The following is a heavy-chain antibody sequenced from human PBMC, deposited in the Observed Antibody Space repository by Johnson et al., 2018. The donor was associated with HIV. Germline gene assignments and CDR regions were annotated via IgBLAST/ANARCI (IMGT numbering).Heavy chain of an antibody. CDR1: GFTFSSYA. V-gene: IGHV3-30*04. CDR2: ISYDGSNK. D-gene: IGHD5-12*01. CDR3: AKDSGYENAFDI. Sequence: QVQLVESGGGLVKPGGSLGLSCAVSGFTFSSYAMHWVRQAPGKGLEWITVISYDGSNKYYADSVKGRFTISRDNSKNTLYLQMNSLRAEDTAVYYCAKDSGYENAFDIWGQGTMVTVSS. J-gene: IGHJ3*02.